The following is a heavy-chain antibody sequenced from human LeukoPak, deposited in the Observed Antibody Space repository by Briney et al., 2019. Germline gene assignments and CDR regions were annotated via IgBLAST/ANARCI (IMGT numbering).Heavy chain of an antibody. V-gene: IGHV3-23*01. CDR1: GFTFISYT. CDR2: IGGSGAT. Sequence: GGSLRLSCAASGFTFISYTMSWVRQAPGKGLEWVSNIGGSGATYYADSVKGRFTISRDNSKNTLYPEMTSLRAEDTAVYYCANRIVGARHFDYWGQGTLVPVSS. D-gene: IGHD1-26*01. J-gene: IGHJ4*02. CDR3: ANRIVGARHFDY.